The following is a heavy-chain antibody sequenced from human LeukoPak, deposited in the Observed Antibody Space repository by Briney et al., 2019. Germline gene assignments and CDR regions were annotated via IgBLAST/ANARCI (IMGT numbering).Heavy chain of an antibody. V-gene: IGHV4-39*01. D-gene: IGHD4-17*01. CDR2: MYYSGST. CDR3: VRHHTYYGNFDY. Sequence: SETLSLTCTVSGGSISSSNYYWGWIRQPPGKGLEWIGSMYYSGSTYYNPSLKSRVTISVDTSKNQFSLTLSSVTAADTAVYSCVRHHTYYGNFDYWGQGTLVTVSS. CDR1: GGSISSSNYY. J-gene: IGHJ4*02.